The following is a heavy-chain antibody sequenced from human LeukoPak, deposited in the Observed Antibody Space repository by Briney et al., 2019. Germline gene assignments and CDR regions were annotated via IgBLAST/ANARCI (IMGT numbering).Heavy chain of an antibody. Sequence: GESLKISCEGSGYTFSSYWIAGVRQMPGKGLEYMGIIYPGDLDTRYSPSFQGQVTISADKSISTAYLQWSSLKASDTAMYYCARQGPEYSSSSMWPYWGQGTLVTVSS. CDR2: IYPGDLDT. D-gene: IGHD6-6*01. V-gene: IGHV5-51*01. J-gene: IGHJ4*02. CDR1: GYTFSSYW. CDR3: ARQGPEYSSSSMWPY.